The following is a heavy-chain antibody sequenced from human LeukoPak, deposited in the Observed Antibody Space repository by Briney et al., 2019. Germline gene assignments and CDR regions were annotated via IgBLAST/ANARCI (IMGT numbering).Heavy chain of an antibody. J-gene: IGHJ4*02. V-gene: IGHV3-33*01. CDR1: GFTFTSYG. D-gene: IGHD2-2*01. CDR3: ARDAPPVRYDY. Sequence: GGSLRLSCAASGFTFTSYGMHWVRQAPGKGLEWVAVMWYDGSIKNYADSVKGRFNISRDNSKNTLYLQMNSLRAEDTAVYYCARDAPPVRYDYWGQGTLVTVPP. CDR2: MWYDGSIK.